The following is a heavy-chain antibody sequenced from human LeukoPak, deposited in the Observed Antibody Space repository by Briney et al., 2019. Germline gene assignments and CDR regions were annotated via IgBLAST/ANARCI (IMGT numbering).Heavy chain of an antibody. V-gene: IGHV7-4-1*02. Sequence: ASVKVSCKASGYTFTSYAMNWVRQAPGQGREWMGWINTNTGNPTYTQGFTGRFVFSLDTSVSTPYLQISSLKAEDTAVYYCARPSLADYFDYWGQGTLVTASS. J-gene: IGHJ4*02. CDR3: ARPSLADYFDY. CDR2: INTNTGNP. CDR1: GYTFTSYA.